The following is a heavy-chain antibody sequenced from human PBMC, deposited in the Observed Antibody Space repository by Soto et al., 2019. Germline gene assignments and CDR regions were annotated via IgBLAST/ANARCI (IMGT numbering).Heavy chain of an antibody. J-gene: IGHJ6*02. Sequence: QVQLVQSGAEVKKPGSSVKVSCKASGGTFSSYAISWVRQAPGQGLEWMGGIIPISETTNYAQKFQGRVTITADEYKSTAYMELSSLTSEDTAVYYCARSQGSSTSLEIYYYYYYGMDVWGQGTTVTVSS. CDR3: ARSQGSSTSLEIYYYYYYGMDV. CDR1: GGTFSSYA. D-gene: IGHD2-2*01. CDR2: IIPISETT. V-gene: IGHV1-69*01.